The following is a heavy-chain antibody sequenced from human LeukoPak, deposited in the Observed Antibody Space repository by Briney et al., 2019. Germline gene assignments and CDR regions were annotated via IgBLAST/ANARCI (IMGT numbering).Heavy chain of an antibody. CDR2: INHSGST. CDR1: GGSFSGYY. CDR3: ARTDGFDDAFDI. V-gene: IGHV4-34*01. J-gene: IGHJ3*02. Sequence: PSETLSLTCAVYGGSFSGYYWSWIRQPPGKGLEWIGEINHSGSTNYNPSLKSRVTISVDTSKNQFSLKLSSVTAADTAVYYCARTDGFDDAFDIWGQGTMDTVSS.